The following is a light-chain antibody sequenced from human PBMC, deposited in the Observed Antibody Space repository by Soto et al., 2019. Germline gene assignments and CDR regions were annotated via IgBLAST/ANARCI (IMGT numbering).Light chain of an antibody. J-gene: IGLJ1*01. CDR2: QGY. V-gene: IGLV2-23*01. CDR1: SSDVGGSNF. Sequence: QSALTQPASVSDSPGQSITISCTGTSSDVGGSNFVSWYQQHPGKAPKVMILQGYKRPSGVSNRFSGSKFGNTASLTISGLQAEDEAEYYCCAYAATYTYVFGTGTKVTVL. CDR3: CAYAATYTYV.